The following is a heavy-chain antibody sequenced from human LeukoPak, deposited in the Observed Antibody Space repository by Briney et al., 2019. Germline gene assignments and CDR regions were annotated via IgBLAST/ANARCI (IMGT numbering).Heavy chain of an antibody. CDR2: IRYDGSNK. D-gene: IGHD3-22*01. Sequence: GGSLRLSCAASGFTFSSYGMHWVRQAPGKGLEWVAFIRYDGSNKYYADSVKGRFTISRDNSKNTLYLQMNSLRAEDTAVYYCAKDETDAYYYDSSGYSSDYWGQGTLVTVSS. J-gene: IGHJ4*02. V-gene: IGHV3-30*02. CDR3: AKDETDAYYYDSSGYSSDY. CDR1: GFTFSSYG.